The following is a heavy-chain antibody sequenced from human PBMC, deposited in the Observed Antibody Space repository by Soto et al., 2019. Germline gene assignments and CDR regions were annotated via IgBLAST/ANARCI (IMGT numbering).Heavy chain of an antibody. CDR2: IIPILGIA. CDR1: GGAKGSKS. J-gene: IGHJ4*02. CDR3: ARDKKTGLFDY. V-gene: IGHV1-69*04. D-gene: IGHD3-9*01. Sequence: GGAKGSKSRCWLRQAPGQGLEWMGRIIPILGIANYAQKFQGRVTITADKSTSTAYMELSSLRSEDTAVYYCARDKKTGLFDYWGQGTLVTVSS.